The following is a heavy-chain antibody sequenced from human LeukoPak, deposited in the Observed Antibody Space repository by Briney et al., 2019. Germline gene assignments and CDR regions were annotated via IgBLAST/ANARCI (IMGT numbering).Heavy chain of an antibody. J-gene: IGHJ4*02. CDR3: ARTDFWSGYSNDY. Sequence: PSETLSLTCTVSGGSISSHYWSWIRQPPGKGLEWIGYIYYSGSTNYNSSLKSRVTISVDTSKNQFSLKLSSVTAADTAVYYCARTDFWSGYSNDYWGQGTLVTVSS. D-gene: IGHD3-3*01. CDR1: GGSISSHY. CDR2: IYYSGST. V-gene: IGHV4-59*11.